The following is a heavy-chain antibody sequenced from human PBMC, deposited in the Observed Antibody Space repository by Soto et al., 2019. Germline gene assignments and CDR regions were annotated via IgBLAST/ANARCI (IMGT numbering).Heavy chain of an antibody. CDR1: GDSVSSCCFY. Sequence: QLEESGPGLVKPSETLSLTCTVSGDSVSSCCFYWAWLRPPPGKGLAWVGSVHYSVSTYYSWPPKSRGTISVDTSKNQLSLRLTFVTAADTAVYYCARARSYDGHMLTNSSMDVWGEGTQVSVYS. V-gene: IGHV4-39*01. J-gene: IGHJ6*03. CDR2: VHYSVST. D-gene: IGHD2-8*01. CDR3: ARARSYDGHMLTNSSMDV.